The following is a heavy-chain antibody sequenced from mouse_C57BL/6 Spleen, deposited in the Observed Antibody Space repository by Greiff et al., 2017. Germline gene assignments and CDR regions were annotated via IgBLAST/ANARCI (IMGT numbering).Heavy chain of an antibody. CDR3: ARNYGSNPDYFDY. J-gene: IGHJ2*01. D-gene: IGHD1-1*01. CDR2: IDPSDSET. Sequence: VQLQQPGAELVRPGSSVKLSCKASGYTFTSYWMHWVKQRPIQGLEWIGNIDPSDSETHYNQKFKDKATLTVDKSSSTAYMQLSSLTSEDSAVYYCARNYGSNPDYFDYWGQGTTLTVSS. CDR1: GYTFTSYW. V-gene: IGHV1-52*01.